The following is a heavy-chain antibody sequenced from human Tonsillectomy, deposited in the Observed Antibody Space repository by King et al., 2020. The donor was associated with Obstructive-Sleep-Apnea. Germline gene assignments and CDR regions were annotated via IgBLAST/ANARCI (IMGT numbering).Heavy chain of an antibody. CDR2: IYYSGST. J-gene: IGHJ4*02. V-gene: IGHV4-31*03. CDR3: ARGKILMVVTAIVDY. D-gene: IGHD2-21*02. Sequence: VQLQESGPGLVKPSQTLYLTCTVSGGSISSGGYYWSWIRQHPGKGLEWLGSIYYSGSTYYNPSLKSRVTISVDTSKNQFSLKLSSVTAAETAVYYFARGKILMVVTAIVDYWGQGTLVTVSS. CDR1: GGSISSGGYY.